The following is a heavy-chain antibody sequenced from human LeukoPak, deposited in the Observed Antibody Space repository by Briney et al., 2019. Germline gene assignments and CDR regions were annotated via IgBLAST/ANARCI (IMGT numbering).Heavy chain of an antibody. CDR3: AKDRHNKYQLPRYYYYYGMDL. CDR2: ISYDGSNK. CDR1: GFTFGSYC. J-gene: IGHJ6*02. V-gene: IGHV3-30*18. Sequence: GGSLRLACAASGFTFGSYCMHWVRQAPGKGLEWVAVISYDGSNKYYADSVKGRFTISRDNSKNTLYLQMNSLRAEDTAVYYCAKDRHNKYQLPRYYYYYGMDLWGQGTTVTVSS. D-gene: IGHD2-2*01.